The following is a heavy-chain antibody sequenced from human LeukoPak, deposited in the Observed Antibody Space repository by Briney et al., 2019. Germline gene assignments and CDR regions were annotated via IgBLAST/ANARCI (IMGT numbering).Heavy chain of an antibody. CDR3: ARTGEWGSSWYFLGVDFARFDP. Sequence: SETLSLTCSVSGASISSGSNYWGWIRQPPGKTLEWIGSIYSSGSTYYNSSLQSRVIISVDTSKNQFSLKLSSVTAADTAVYYCARTGEWGSSWYFLGVDFARFDPWGQGTLVTVSS. J-gene: IGHJ5*02. D-gene: IGHD6-13*01. V-gene: IGHV4-39*07. CDR1: GASISSGSNY. CDR2: IYSSGST.